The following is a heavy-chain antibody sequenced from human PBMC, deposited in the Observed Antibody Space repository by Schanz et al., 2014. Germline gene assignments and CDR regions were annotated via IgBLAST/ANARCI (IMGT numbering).Heavy chain of an antibody. CDR1: GYIFINSG. CDR2: ISVYNHNK. V-gene: IGHV1-18*01. CDR3: ARSAGRDFWSGYYTRFDY. J-gene: IGHJ4*02. D-gene: IGHD3-3*01. Sequence: QIQLVQSGPEVKKPGATVKVSCKASGYIFINSGIGWVRQAPGQGLEWMGWISVYNHNKEYDQKFQGRVTMTTDTSTSTAYMALTDLRSDDTAVYYCARSAGRDFWSGYYTRFDYWGQGTLVTVSS.